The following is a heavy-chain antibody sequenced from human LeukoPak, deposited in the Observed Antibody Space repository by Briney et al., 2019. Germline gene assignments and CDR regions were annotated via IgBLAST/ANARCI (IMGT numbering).Heavy chain of an antibody. J-gene: IGHJ6*02. Sequence: GSLRLSCAASGFTFSSYAMHWVRQAPGKGLEWVAVISYDGSNKYYADSVKGRFTISRDNSKNTLYLQMNSLRAEDTAVYYCARELWMPAKFDYYYYGMDVWGQGTTVTVSS. CDR3: ARELWMPAKFDYYYYGMDV. V-gene: IGHV3-30-3*01. CDR2: ISYDGSNK. D-gene: IGHD5-12*01. CDR1: GFTFSSYA.